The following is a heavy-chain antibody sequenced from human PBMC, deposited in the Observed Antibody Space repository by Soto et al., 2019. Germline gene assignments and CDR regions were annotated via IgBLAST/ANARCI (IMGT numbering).Heavy chain of an antibody. Sequence: PGGCLRLSCTASGFTFSDYYMSWIRHAPGKGLEWVSYISSSSSYTNYADSVKGRFTISRDNAKNSLYLQMNSLRAEDTAVYYCARVKYCTNGVCYLNYFDYWGQGTLVTVSS. CDR1: GFTFSDYY. J-gene: IGHJ4*02. D-gene: IGHD2-8*01. CDR3: ARVKYCTNGVCYLNYFDY. CDR2: ISSSSSYT. V-gene: IGHV3-11*06.